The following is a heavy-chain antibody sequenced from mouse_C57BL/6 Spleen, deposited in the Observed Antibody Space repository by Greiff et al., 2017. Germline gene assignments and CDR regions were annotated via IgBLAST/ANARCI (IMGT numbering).Heavy chain of an antibody. CDR2: ISSGGSYT. V-gene: IGHV5-6*01. CDR1: GFTFSSYG. D-gene: IGHD1-1*01. Sequence: EVQLVESGGDLVKPGGSLKLSCAASGFTFSSYGMSWVRQTPDKRLEWVATISSGGSYTYYPDSVKGRFTISRDNAKNTLYLQMSSLKSEDTAMYYCARQGSNYWYFDVWGTGTTVTVSS. CDR3: ARQGSNYWYFDV. J-gene: IGHJ1*03.